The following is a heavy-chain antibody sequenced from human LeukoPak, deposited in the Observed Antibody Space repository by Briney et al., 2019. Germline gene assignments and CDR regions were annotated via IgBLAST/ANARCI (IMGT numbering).Heavy chain of an antibody. CDR3: ARDTTDSSSWYRRRVAGDQPPDY. CDR2: ISSSSSTI. J-gene: IGHJ4*02. Sequence: GGSLRLSCAASGFTFSSYSMNWVRQAPGKGLEWVSYISSSSSTIYYADSVKGRFTISRDNSKNTLYLQMNSLRAEDTAVYYCARDTTDSSSWYRRRVAGDQPPDYWGQGTLVTVSS. CDR1: GFTFSSYS. V-gene: IGHV3-48*01. D-gene: IGHD6-13*01.